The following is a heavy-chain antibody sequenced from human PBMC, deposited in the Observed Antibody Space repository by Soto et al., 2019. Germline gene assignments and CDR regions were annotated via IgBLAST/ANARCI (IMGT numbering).Heavy chain of an antibody. J-gene: IGHJ6*02. CDR2: ISSSGSTI. Sequence: PGESLRLSCAASGFTFSDYYMSWIRQAPGKGLEWVSYISSSGSTIYYADSVKGRFTISRDNAKNSLYLQMNSLRAEDTAAYYCARAAMGSSSYSMDVWGQGTTVTVYS. D-gene: IGHD6-6*01. CDR3: ARAAMGSSSYSMDV. V-gene: IGHV3-11*01. CDR1: GFTFSDYY.